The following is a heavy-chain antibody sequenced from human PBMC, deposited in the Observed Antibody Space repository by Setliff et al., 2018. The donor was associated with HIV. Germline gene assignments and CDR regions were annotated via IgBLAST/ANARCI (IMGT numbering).Heavy chain of an antibody. CDR1: GDSTTSSSSY. J-gene: IGHJ6*03. CDR3: ARHPSTRIYQYYYIDV. V-gene: IGHV4-39*01. Sequence: PSETLSLTCTVSGDSTTSSSSYWGGNRQPPGKGLEWIGNIYYSGSTYYNPSLKSRVTISVDTSKNQVSLRLTSVTAADTGVYYCARHPSTRIYQYYYIDVWGKGTTVTVSS. D-gene: IGHD1-26*01. CDR2: IYYSGST.